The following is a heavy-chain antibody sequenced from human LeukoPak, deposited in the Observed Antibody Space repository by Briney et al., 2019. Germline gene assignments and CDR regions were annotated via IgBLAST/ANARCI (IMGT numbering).Heavy chain of an antibody. J-gene: IGHJ5*02. V-gene: IGHV4-31*03. CDR1: GGSISSGGYY. D-gene: IGHD3-22*01. CDR3: ARGWHYYDSSGYYCWFDP. CDR2: IYYSGST. Sequence: SQTLSLTCTVSGGSISSGGYYWSWIRQHPGKGLEWLGYIYYSGSTYYNPSLKSRVTISVDTSKNQFSLKLSSVTAADTAVYYCARGWHYYDSSGYYCWFDPWGQGTLVTVSS.